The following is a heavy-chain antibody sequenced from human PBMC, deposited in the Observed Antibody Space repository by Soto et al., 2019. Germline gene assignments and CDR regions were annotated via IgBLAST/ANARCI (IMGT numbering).Heavy chain of an antibody. Sequence: SVPVSCQASVGTFNSYAISWLRQAPGQGLEGMGGTIPIFGTENYAQKFQGRVTITADESKSTAYMELSSLRSEDTALYYCARVTVVVPAAIISPYSPLDVWGQGTTVTVSS. V-gene: IGHV1-69*13. CDR1: VGTFNSYA. J-gene: IGHJ6*02. CDR2: TIPIFGTE. CDR3: ARVTVVVPAAIISPYSPLDV. D-gene: IGHD2-2*02.